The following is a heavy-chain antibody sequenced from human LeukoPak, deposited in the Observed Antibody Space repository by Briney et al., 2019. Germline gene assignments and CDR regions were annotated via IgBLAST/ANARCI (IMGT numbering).Heavy chain of an antibody. V-gene: IGHV1-69*02. D-gene: IGHD4-11*01. CDR3: ARVGATVNPRIGAFDI. Sequence: SVKVSCKASGGTFSSYTISWVRQAPGQGLEWMGRIIPILGMANYAQKFQGRVTITADKSTSTAYMELSSLRSEDTAVYYCARVGATVNPRIGAFDIWGQGTMVTVSS. J-gene: IGHJ3*02. CDR1: GGTFSSYT. CDR2: IIPILGMA.